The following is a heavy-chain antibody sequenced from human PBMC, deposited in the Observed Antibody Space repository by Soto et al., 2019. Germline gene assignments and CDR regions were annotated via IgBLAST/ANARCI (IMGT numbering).Heavy chain of an antibody. D-gene: IGHD5-12*01. J-gene: IGHJ4*02. CDR3: ARDLGGYSGYDYHY. Sequence: QVQLVQSGAEVKKPGSSVKVSCKASGGTFSSYTISWVRQAPGQGLEWMGRIIPILGIANYAQKFQGRVTITADKSTSTAYMELSSLRSEDTAVYYCARDLGGYSGYDYHYWGQGTLVTVSS. CDR2: IIPILGIA. CDR1: GGTFSSYT. V-gene: IGHV1-69*08.